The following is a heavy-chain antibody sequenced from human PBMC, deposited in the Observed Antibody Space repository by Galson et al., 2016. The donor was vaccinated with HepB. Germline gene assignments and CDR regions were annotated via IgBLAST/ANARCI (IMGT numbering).Heavy chain of an antibody. J-gene: IGHJ5*02. D-gene: IGHD3-10*01. CDR2: TWPDGHNT. Sequence: SLRLSCAASGFTFKRYAMHWVRQAPGKGLEWVAVTWPDGHNTFYSDSVQGRFTISRDNSENTLYLQMNSLRYEDTAVYYCARDPYHGGTDWSDPWGQGTLVIVSS. CDR3: ARDPYHGGTDWSDP. V-gene: IGHV3-33*01. CDR1: GFTFKRYA.